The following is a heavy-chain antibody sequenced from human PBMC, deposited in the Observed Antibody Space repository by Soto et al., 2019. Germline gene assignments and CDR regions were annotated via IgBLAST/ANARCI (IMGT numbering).Heavy chain of an antibody. CDR1: GFTFSDYY. V-gene: IGHV3-11*05. J-gene: IGHJ4*02. CDR2: ISSSSSYT. D-gene: IGHD3-10*01. Sequence: GGSLRLSCAASGFTFSDYYMSWIRQAPGKGLEWVSYISSSSSYTNYADSVKGRFTISRDNAKNSLYLQMNSLRAEDTAVYYCAREALLWFGEYLYYFDYWGQGTLVTVSS. CDR3: AREALLWFGEYLYYFDY.